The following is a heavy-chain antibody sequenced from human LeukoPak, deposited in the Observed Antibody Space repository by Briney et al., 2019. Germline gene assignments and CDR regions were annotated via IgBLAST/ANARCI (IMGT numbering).Heavy chain of an antibody. J-gene: IGHJ6*02. CDR1: GGSISSYY. D-gene: IGHD2-2*01. CDR2: IYTSGST. Sequence: KSSETLSLTCTVSGGSISSYYWSWIRQPAGKGLEWIGRIYTSGSTNYNPSLKSRVTMSVDTSKNQFSLKLSSVTAADTAVYYCARDGSGECSSTSCYPYYYYGMDVWGQGTTVTVSS. CDR3: ARDGSGECSSTSCYPYYYYGMDV. V-gene: IGHV4-4*07.